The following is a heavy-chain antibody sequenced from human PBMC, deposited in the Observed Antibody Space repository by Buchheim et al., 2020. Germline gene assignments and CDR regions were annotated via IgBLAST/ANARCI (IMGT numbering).Heavy chain of an antibody. D-gene: IGHD3-16*01. V-gene: IGHV4-31*03. J-gene: IGHJ4*02. CDR1: GASISSGNYY. CDR3: ARGVYY. CDR2: IHYSGTT. Sequence: QVQLQESGPGLVKPSQTLSLTCTVSGASISSGNYYWSWIRQQPGKGLEWIGYIHYSGTTYYNPSLKSRVTISEDTPNNHFSLNLSSVTAADTAMYYCARGVYYWGQGTL.